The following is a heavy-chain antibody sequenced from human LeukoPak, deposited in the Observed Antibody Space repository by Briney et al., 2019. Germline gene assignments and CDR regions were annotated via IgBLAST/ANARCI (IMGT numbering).Heavy chain of an antibody. CDR3: AVRQGGNYTGESDY. Sequence: GGSLRLSCAASGFTFSSYWMHWVRQAPGKGLMWVSRMKSDGSSTSYADSVKGRFTISRNNAKNTQYLQMNSLRVEDKDVYYCAVRQGGNYTGESDYWGQGTLVTVSS. D-gene: IGHD3-3*01. J-gene: IGHJ4*02. CDR2: MKSDGSST. V-gene: IGHV3-74*01. CDR1: GFTFSSYW.